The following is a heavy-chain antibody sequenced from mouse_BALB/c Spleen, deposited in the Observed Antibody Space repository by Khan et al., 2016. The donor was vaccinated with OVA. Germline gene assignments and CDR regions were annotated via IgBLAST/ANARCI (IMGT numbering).Heavy chain of an antibody. CDR2: INPSTDYT. CDR3: VNHGSSSAWFTY. CDR1: GYTFTSYW. V-gene: IGHV1-4*01. D-gene: IGHD1-1*01. J-gene: IGHJ3*01. Sequence: QVRLQQSGAELARPGASVKMSCKASGYTFTSYWMHWVKQRPGQGLEWIGYINPSTDYTYYNQNFKDKATLTADKSSNTAYMQLTSLTSEDSAVYYCVNHGSSSAWFTYGGQGTLVTVSA.